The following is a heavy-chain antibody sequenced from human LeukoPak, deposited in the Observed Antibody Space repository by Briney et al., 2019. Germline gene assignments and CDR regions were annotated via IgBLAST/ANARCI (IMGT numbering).Heavy chain of an antibody. D-gene: IGHD2/OR15-2a*01. CDR1: GFTFNNYW. V-gene: IGHV3-7*01. CDR2: IKQDGSDE. CDR3: ARAARLLTF. Sequence: QSGGSLRLSCAASGFTFNNYWMSWVRQAPGKGLEWVANIKQDGSDEYYVDSVKGRFTISRDNAKNSLFLQMNSLGAEDTAIYYCARAARLLTFWGQGTLVTVSS. J-gene: IGHJ4*02.